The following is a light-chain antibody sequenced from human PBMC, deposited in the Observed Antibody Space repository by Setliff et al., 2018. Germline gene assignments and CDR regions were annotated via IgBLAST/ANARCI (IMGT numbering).Light chain of an antibody. J-gene: IGLJ1*01. CDR1: SSDVGGYNY. CDR3: SSYTTSGTYV. V-gene: IGLV2-14*03. Sequence: QSVLTQPASVSGSPGQWITTSCSGTSSDVGGYNYVSWYQQHPGKAPKLMIYDVTNRPSGISNRFSGSKSGNTASLTISGLQAEDDADYYCSSYTTSGTYVFGTGTRVTVL. CDR2: DVT.